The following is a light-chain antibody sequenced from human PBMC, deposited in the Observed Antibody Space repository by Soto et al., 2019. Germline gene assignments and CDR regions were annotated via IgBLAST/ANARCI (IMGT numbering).Light chain of an antibody. J-gene: IGLJ1*01. CDR3: SSFTSSSTRV. CDR1: SSDVGGYNY. Sequence: QPALTQPASVSGSPGLSIAISCTGTSSDVGGYNYVSWYQQHPGKAPKLIIYDVSNRPSGVSNRFSGSKSGNTASLTISGLQAEDEADYYCSSFTSSSTRVFGTGTKVTVL. V-gene: IGLV2-14*03. CDR2: DVS.